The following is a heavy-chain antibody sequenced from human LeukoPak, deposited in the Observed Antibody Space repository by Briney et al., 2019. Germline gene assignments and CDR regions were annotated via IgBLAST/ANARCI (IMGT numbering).Heavy chain of an antibody. CDR3: AKGQYGSGSSTPDY. J-gene: IGHJ4*02. CDR1: GFTFRSYA. V-gene: IGHV3-23*01. Sequence: GRSLRLSCAASGFTFRSYAMTWVRQAPGKGLEWVSTISGSGGSTYYADSVKGRFTISRDNSKNTLYLQMNSLRAEDTAVYYCAKGQYGSGSSTPDYWGQGTLVTVSS. D-gene: IGHD3-10*01. CDR2: ISGSGGST.